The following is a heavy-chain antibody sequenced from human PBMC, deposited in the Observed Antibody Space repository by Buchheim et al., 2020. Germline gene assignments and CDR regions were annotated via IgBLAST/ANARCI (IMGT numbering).Heavy chain of an antibody. D-gene: IGHD2-15*01. J-gene: IGHJ4*02. CDR3: ARGILYCSGGSCAYYFDY. Sequence: QVQLVESGGGVVQPGRSLRLSCAASGFTFSSYAMHWVRQAPGKGLERVAVISYDGSNKYYADSVKGRLTISRDNSKNTLYLQMNSLRAEGTAVYYCARGILYCSGGSCAYYFDYWGQRTL. CDR1: GFTFSSYA. V-gene: IGHV3-30-3*01. CDR2: ISYDGSNK.